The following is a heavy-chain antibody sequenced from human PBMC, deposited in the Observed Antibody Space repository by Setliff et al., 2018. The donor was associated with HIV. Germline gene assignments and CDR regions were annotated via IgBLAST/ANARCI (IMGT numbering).Heavy chain of an antibody. Sequence: PGGSLRLSCAASGFTFKTDAMHWVRQAPGKGLEWVAFIWYDGSNKEYGDSVKGRFTISRDNSKKSLYLQMNSLRAEDTALYYCARDYSRYTWNYFDYWGQGTLVTVSS. CDR1: GFTFKTDA. J-gene: IGHJ4*02. V-gene: IGHV3-33*01. CDR2: IWYDGSNK. CDR3: ARDYSRYTWNYFDY. D-gene: IGHD1-20*01.